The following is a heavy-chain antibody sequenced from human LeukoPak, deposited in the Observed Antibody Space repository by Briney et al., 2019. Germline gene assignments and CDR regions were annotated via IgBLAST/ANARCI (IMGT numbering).Heavy chain of an antibody. Sequence: GASVKVSCKASGYTFTKYYIHWVRQAPGQGLEWMGIINPSAGSTNYAQRFQGRVTMTTDTSTSTAYMELRSLRSDDTAVYYCARDLPYSSSWESIDYWGQGTPVTVSS. CDR2: INPSAGST. D-gene: IGHD6-13*01. CDR3: ARDLPYSSSWESIDY. CDR1: GYTFTKYY. J-gene: IGHJ4*02. V-gene: IGHV1-46*01.